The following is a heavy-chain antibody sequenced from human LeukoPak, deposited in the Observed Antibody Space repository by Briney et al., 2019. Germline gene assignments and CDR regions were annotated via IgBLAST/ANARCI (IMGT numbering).Heavy chain of an antibody. CDR1: GFMFRSHW. CDR3: ARGPHYGDRVDYLDY. CDR2: IKQDGSEK. D-gene: IGHD4-17*01. Sequence: GGSLRLSCTASGFMFRSHWMSWVRQVPGRGLEWVAHIKQDGSEKHYLDSVEGRFTLSREDAKNLLYLQMDSLRVDDTAVYYCARGPHYGDRVDYLDYWGQGTLVTVSS. J-gene: IGHJ4*02. V-gene: IGHV3-7*01.